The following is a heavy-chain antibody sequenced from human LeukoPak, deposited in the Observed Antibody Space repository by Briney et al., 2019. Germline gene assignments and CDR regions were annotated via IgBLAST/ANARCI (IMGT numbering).Heavy chain of an antibody. D-gene: IGHD3-10*01. CDR3: ARTNPQLWYGGYYYYYMDV. J-gene: IGHJ6*03. V-gene: IGHV4-34*01. CDR1: GGSLSGYY. Sequence: SETLSLTCAVYGGSLSGYYWSWIRQPPGKGLEWIGETSHSGNTNYDPSLKSRVTISVDTSKNQFSLKLSSVTAADTAVYFCARTNPQLWYGGYYYYYMDVWGKGTTVTVSS. CDR2: TSHSGNT.